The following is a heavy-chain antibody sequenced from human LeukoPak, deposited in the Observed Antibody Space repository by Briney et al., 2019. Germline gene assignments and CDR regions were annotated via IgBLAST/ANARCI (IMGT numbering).Heavy chain of an antibody. CDR2: ISAYNGNT. Sequence: ASVKVSRKASGYTFNRYGISWVRQAPGQGLEWMGWISAYNGNTNYAQKLQGRVTMTTDTSTSTAYMELSSLSPEDTAVYYCARQQGLQNLNFDYWGQGTLVTVSS. CDR1: GYTFNRYG. V-gene: IGHV1-18*01. J-gene: IGHJ4*02. D-gene: IGHD4-11*01. CDR3: ARQQGLQNLNFDY.